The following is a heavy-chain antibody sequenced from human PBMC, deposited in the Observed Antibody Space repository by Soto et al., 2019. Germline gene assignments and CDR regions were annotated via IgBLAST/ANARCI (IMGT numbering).Heavy chain of an antibody. V-gene: IGHV1-18*04. CDR3: ARDGQGGYYYDSSGFLADWFDP. CDR2: ISAYNGNT. J-gene: IGHJ5*02. CDR1: GYTFTSYG. D-gene: IGHD3-22*01. Sequence: GASVKVSCKASGYTFTSYGISWVRQAPGQGLEWMGWISAYNGNTNYAQKLQGRVTMTTDTSTSTAYMELRSLRSDDTAVYYCARDGQGGYYYDSSGFLADWFDPWGQGTLVTVSS.